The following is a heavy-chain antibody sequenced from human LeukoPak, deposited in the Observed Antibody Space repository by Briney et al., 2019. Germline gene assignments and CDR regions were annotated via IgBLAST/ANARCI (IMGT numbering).Heavy chain of an antibody. D-gene: IGHD6-19*01. CDR1: GYTFTSYY. CDR2: INPSGGST. CDR3: ATRWSGQWLVQDYYFDY. V-gene: IGHV1-46*01. Sequence: ASVKVSCKASGYTFTSYYMHWVRQAPGQGLEWMGIINPSGGSTSYAQKFQGRVTMTEDTSTDTAYMELSSLRSEDTAVYYCATRWSGQWLVQDYYFDYWGQGTLVTVSS. J-gene: IGHJ4*02.